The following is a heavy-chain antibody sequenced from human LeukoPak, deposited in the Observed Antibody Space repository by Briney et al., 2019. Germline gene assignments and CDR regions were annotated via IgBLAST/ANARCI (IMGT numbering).Heavy chain of an antibody. CDR3: ARDQDCNCYVDY. D-gene: IGHD1-20*01. CDR2: ISYSGST. V-gene: IGHV4-59*01. CDR1: GGSISGYY. J-gene: IGHJ4*02. Sequence: PSETLSLTCTVSGGSISGYYWSWIRQPPGKGLEWIAYISYSGSTNYNPSLKSRVTISVDTSKNQFSLKLSSVTDADTAVYYCARDQDCNCYVDYRGQGTLVTVSS.